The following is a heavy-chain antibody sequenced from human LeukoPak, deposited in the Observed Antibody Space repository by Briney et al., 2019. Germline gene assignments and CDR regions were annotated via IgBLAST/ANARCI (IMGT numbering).Heavy chain of an antibody. CDR2: MNPNSGNT. J-gene: IGHJ5*02. V-gene: IGHV1-8*01. CDR3: ARGPVVRLPSSFDP. Sequence: ASVKVCCKASGYTYTSYDINWVRQATGQGLEWMGWMNPNSGNTVSAQRFQGRINMTRDTSMSTSYMELSSLISEDTAVDNCARGPVVRLPSSFDPWGQGTLVTVSA. CDR1: GYTYTSYD. D-gene: IGHD3-16*02.